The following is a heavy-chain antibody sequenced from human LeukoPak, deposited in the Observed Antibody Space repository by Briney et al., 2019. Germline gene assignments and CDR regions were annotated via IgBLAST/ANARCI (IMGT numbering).Heavy chain of an antibody. CDR3: AKVAHYYGSGSYYEYYFDY. V-gene: IGHV3-23*01. CDR1: GFTSNSYA. D-gene: IGHD3-10*01. CDR2: VTYSGGST. J-gene: IGHJ4*02. Sequence: PGASLRLSCAASGFTSNSYAMSWVRQAPGKGLEWVSTVTYSGGSTYYADSVKGRFTISRDNSKNTLYLQMNSLRAEDTAVYYCAKVAHYYGSGSYYEYYFDYWGQGTLVTVSS.